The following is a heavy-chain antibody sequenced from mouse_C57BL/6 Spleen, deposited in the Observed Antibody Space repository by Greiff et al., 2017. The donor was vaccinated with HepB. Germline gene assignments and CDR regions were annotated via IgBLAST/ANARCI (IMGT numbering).Heavy chain of an antibody. V-gene: IGHV5-4*01. CDR1: GFTFSSYA. CDR2: ISDGGSYT. Sequence: EVQRVESGGGLVKPGGSLKLSCAASGFTFSSYAMSWVRQTPEKRLEWVATISDGGSYTYYPDNVKGRFTISRDNAKNNLYLQMSHLKSEDTAMYYCARERGNYEGYFDVWGTGTTVTVSS. J-gene: IGHJ1*03. D-gene: IGHD2-1*01. CDR3: ARERGNYEGYFDV.